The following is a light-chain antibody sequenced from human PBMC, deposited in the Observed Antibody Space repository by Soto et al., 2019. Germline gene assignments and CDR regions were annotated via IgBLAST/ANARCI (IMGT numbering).Light chain of an antibody. CDR3: QQYSNWPLT. CDR2: GAS. Sequence: EIVMTQSPATLSVSPGERATLSCRASQSVRSSFLAWYQQKPGQAPSPLIYGASTRATGIPARFSGSGSGTEFTLTINSLQSEDFAVYYCQQYSNWPLTFGGGTKVDIK. V-gene: IGKV3-15*01. J-gene: IGKJ4*01. CDR1: QSVRSSF.